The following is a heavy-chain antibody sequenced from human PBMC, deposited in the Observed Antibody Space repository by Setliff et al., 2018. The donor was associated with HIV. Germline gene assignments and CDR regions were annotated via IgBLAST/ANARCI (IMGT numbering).Heavy chain of an antibody. V-gene: IGHV3-7*01. CDR1: GLIFTNAW. CDR2: IKQDGSEK. Sequence: PGGSLRLSCAASGLIFTNAWMSWARQAPGKGLEWVANIKQDGSEKYYVDSVKGRFTISRDNAKNSLYLQMNSLRVEDTAVYYCARGLAVAGTGYWGQGALVTVSS. D-gene: IGHD6-19*01. CDR3: ARGLAVAGTGY. J-gene: IGHJ4*02.